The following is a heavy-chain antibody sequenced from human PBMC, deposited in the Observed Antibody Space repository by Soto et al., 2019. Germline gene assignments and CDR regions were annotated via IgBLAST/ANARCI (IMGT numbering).Heavy chain of an antibody. CDR3: ARGAPVVNDY. D-gene: IGHD3-22*01. J-gene: IGHJ4*02. Sequence: QLQLQESGSGLVKPSQTLSLTCAVSGGSISSGGYSWSWIRRPPGKGLEWIGYIYHSGSTYCNPSLKSRVTISVDRSQNQFSLQLSSVTAADTAVYYCARGAPVVNDYWGQGTLVTVSS. V-gene: IGHV4-30-2*01. CDR2: IYHSGST. CDR1: GGSISSGGYS.